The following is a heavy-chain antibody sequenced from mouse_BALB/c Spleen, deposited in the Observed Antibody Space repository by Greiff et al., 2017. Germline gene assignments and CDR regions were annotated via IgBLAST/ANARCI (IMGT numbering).Heavy chain of an antibody. D-gene: IGHD2-3*01. CDR1: GYTFTSYW. V-gene: IGHV1S81*02. Sequence: QVQLKESGAELVKPGASVKLSCKASGYTFTSYWMHWVKQRPGQGLEWIGEINPSNGRTNYNEKFKSKATLTVDKSSSTAYMQLSSLTSEDSAVYYCARFDGYYSWFAYWGQGTLVTVSA. CDR2: INPSNGRT. J-gene: IGHJ3*01. CDR3: ARFDGYYSWFAY.